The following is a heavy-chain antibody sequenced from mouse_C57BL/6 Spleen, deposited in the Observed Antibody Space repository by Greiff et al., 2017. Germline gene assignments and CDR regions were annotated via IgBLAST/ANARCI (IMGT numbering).Heavy chain of an antibody. Sequence: QVQLQQSGPGLVQPSQSLSITCTVSGFSLTSYGVHWVRQSPGKGLEWLGVIWSGGSTDYNAAFISRLSISKDNSKSQVFFKMNSLQADDTAIYYCARNPYDYDDGTVYYYAMDYWGQGTSVTVSS. CDR3: ARNPYDYDDGTVYYYAMDY. CDR1: GFSLTSYG. CDR2: IWSGGST. V-gene: IGHV2-2*01. D-gene: IGHD2-4*01. J-gene: IGHJ4*01.